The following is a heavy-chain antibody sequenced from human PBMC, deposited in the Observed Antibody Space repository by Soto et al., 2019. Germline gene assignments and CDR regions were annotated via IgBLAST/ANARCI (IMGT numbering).Heavy chain of an antibody. Sequence: EVQLVESGGGLIQPGGSLRLSCAASGFTVSTNYMSWVRQAPGKGLEWVSVIYSGGSTYYADSVKGRFTISRDNSKNTLYLQMKSLGAEETAVYYCARASIAAAGYYLDYWGKATLVTVSS. CDR1: GFTVSTNY. D-gene: IGHD6-13*01. J-gene: IGHJ4*02. V-gene: IGHV3-53*01. CDR2: IYSGGST. CDR3: ARASIAAAGYYLDY.